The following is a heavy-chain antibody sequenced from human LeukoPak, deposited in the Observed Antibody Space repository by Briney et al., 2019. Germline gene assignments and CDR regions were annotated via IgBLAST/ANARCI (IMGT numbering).Heavy chain of an antibody. J-gene: IGHJ4*02. CDR2: ISTYYGNT. CDR3: ARVYSTNYYGSGDRPFLFDY. CDR1: GYTSTTYG. V-gene: IGHV1-18*01. D-gene: IGHD3-10*01. Sequence: ASVKVSCKASGYTSTTYGFSWVRQAPGQGFEWMGSISTYYGNTNYAQKLEDRVTMTTDTSTSTAYMELTSLRSDDTAVYYCARVYSTNYYGSGDRPFLFDYWGQGTVVTVSS.